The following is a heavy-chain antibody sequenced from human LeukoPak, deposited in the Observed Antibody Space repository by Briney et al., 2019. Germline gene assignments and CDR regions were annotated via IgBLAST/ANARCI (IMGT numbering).Heavy chain of an antibody. D-gene: IGHD4-17*01. V-gene: IGHV3-53*01. CDR3: ARATSTVTTGPH. CDR2: IYSGGST. J-gene: IGHJ4*02. CDR1: GFTFSSYA. Sequence: GGSLRLSCAASGFTFSSYAMSWVRQAPGKGLEWVSVIYSGGSTYYADSVKGRFTISRDNSKNTLYLQMNSLRAEDTAVYYCARATSTVTTGPHWGQGTLVTVSS.